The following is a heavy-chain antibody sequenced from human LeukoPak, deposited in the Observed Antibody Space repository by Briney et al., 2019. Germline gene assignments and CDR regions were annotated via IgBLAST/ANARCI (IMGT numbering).Heavy chain of an antibody. Sequence: GASVKVSCKASGYTFTSYYMHWVRQAPGQGLEWMGIINPSGGSTSYAQKFQGRVTMTRDTSTSTVYMELSSLRSEDTAVYYCAPRGSSDYYFDYWGQGTLVTVSS. CDR3: APRGSSDYYFDY. V-gene: IGHV1-46*01. CDR1: GYTFTSYY. D-gene: IGHD1-26*01. J-gene: IGHJ4*02. CDR2: INPSGGST.